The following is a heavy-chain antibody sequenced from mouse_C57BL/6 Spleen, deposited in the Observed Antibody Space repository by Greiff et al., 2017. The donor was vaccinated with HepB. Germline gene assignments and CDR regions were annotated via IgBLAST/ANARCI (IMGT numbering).Heavy chain of an antibody. Sequence: QVQLKESGPELVKPGASVKLSCKASGYTFTSYDINWVKQRPGQGLEWIGWIYPRDGSTKYNEKFKGKATLTVDTSSSTAYMELHSLTSEDSAVYFCARPLYYDYDVGYAMDYWGQGTSVTVSS. J-gene: IGHJ4*01. CDR3: ARPLYYDYDVGYAMDY. D-gene: IGHD2-4*01. CDR1: GYTFTSYD. CDR2: IYPRDGST. V-gene: IGHV1-85*01.